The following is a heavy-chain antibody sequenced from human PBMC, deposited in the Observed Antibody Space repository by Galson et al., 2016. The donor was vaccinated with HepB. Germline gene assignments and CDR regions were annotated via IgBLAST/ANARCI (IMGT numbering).Heavy chain of an antibody. V-gene: IGHV4-39*07. J-gene: IGHJ4*02. CDR2: IYYREST. CDR1: AGSISSSSYY. D-gene: IGHD6-19*01. Sequence: ETLSLTCTVSAGSISSSSYYWGWIGQPPGKGLEWVGSIYYRESTYNDPSLKTRVTISVDKSKNHFSLKLSSVTAADTAVYYCSRDSGGWYFYYWGQGTLVTVSS. CDR3: SRDSGGWYFYY.